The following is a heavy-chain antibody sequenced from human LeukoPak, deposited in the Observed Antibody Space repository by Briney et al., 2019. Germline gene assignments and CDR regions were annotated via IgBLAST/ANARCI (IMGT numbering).Heavy chain of an antibody. CDR2: IKSKTDGGTT. D-gene: IGHD6-19*01. J-gene: IGHJ3*02. Sequence: PGGSLRLSCVASGFTFSNAWMSWVRQAPGKGLDWVGRIKSKTDGGTTDYAAPVKGRFTISRDDSKNTLYLQMNSLKTEDTAVFYCTTQYSSGWYVAFDIWGQGTMVTVSS. CDR3: TTQYSSGWYVAFDI. CDR1: GFTFSNAW. V-gene: IGHV3-15*01.